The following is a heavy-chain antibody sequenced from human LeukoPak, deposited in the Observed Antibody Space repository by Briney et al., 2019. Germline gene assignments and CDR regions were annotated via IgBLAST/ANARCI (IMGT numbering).Heavy chain of an antibody. CDR3: AVGAAGCSSTSCYHY. CDR2: IDPSDSYT. Sequence: GESLRISCKGSGYSFTSYWISWVRQMPGKGLEWMGRIDPSDSYTNYSPSFQDHVTTSADKSISTAYLQWSSLKASDTAMYYCAVGAAGCSSTSCYHYWGQGTLVTVSS. CDR1: GYSFTSYW. D-gene: IGHD2-2*01. V-gene: IGHV5-10-1*01. J-gene: IGHJ4*02.